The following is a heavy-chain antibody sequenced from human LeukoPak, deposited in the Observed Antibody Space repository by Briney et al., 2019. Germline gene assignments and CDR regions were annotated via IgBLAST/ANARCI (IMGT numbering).Heavy chain of an antibody. D-gene: IGHD5-18*01. V-gene: IGHV4-4*07. Sequence: PSETLSLICTVSGGSISSYYWSWIRQPAGKGLKWIGRIYTSGSTNYNPSLRSRVTMSVDTSKNQFSLKLSSVTAADTAVYYCARAEVNTADFDYWGQGTLVTVSS. CDR1: GGSISSYY. J-gene: IGHJ4*02. CDR2: IYTSGST. CDR3: ARAEVNTADFDY.